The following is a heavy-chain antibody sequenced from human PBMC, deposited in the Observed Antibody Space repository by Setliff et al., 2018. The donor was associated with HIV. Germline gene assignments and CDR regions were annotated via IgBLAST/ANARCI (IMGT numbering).Heavy chain of an antibody. D-gene: IGHD6-13*01. Sequence: GGSLRLSCAASGLTFSSYTMNWVRQAPGKGLEWVSSISSSSSYIYYADSVKGRFTISRDNAKNSLYLQMNSLRAEDTAVYYCAKQTVSSSWSNWFDPWGQGTLVTVSS. J-gene: IGHJ5*02. CDR3: AKQTVSSSWSNWFDP. V-gene: IGHV3-21*01. CDR2: ISSSSSYI. CDR1: GLTFSSYT.